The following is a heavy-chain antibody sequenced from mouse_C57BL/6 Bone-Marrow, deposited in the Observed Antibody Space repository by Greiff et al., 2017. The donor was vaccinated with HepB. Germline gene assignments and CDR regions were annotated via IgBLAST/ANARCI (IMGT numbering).Heavy chain of an antibody. Sequence: VQLQQSGPELVKPGASVKISCKASGYAFSSSWMNWVKQRPGKGLEWIGRIYPGDGDTNYNGKFKGKATLTADKSSSTAYMQLSSLTSEDSAVYFCARWGVVTTFDYWGQGTTLTVSS. CDR1: GYAFSSSW. CDR3: ARWGVVTTFDY. J-gene: IGHJ2*01. V-gene: IGHV1-82*01. CDR2: IYPGDGDT. D-gene: IGHD2-2*01.